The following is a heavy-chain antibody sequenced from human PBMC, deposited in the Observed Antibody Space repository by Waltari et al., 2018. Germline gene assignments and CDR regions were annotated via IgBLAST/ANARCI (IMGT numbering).Heavy chain of an antibody. CDR1: GGSISSGGYS. D-gene: IGHD3-9*01. Sequence: QLQLQESGSGLVKPSQTLSLTCAVSGGSISSGGYSWSWIRQPPGKGLEWIGYIYHSGSTYYHPSLKSRVTISVDRSKNQFSLKLSSVTAADTAVYYCARVTGYYNYYYGMDVWGQGTTVTVSS. CDR3: ARVTGYYNYYYGMDV. CDR2: IYHSGST. V-gene: IGHV4-30-2*01. J-gene: IGHJ6*02.